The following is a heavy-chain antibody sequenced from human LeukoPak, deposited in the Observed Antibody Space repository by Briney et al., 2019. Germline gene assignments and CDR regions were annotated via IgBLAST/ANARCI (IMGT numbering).Heavy chain of an antibody. CDR2: INPNTGGT. CDR3: ARDPPAYPCTTNRCYPEGDY. J-gene: IGHJ4*02. D-gene: IGHD2-2*01. CDR1: GYTFSGNF. Sequence: VASVKVSCKASGYTFSGNFIHWVRQAPGLGLEWMGWINPNTGGTNSAEKFQGRVTLTRDTSLTTAYMELTSLRSDDTAVYYCARDPPAYPCTTNRCYPEGDYWVQGALLTDSS. V-gene: IGHV1-2*02.